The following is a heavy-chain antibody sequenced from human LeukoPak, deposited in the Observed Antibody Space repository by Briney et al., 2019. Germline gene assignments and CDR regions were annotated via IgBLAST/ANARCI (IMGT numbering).Heavy chain of an antibody. CDR3: ARFEAYYDILTGYSPFDY. CDR1: GYTFTSYG. Sequence: GASVKVSCKASGYTFTSYGTSWVRQAPGQGLEWMGWISAYNGNTNYAQKLQGRVTMTTDTSTSTAYMELRSLRSDDTAVYYCARFEAYYDILTGYSPFDYWGQGTLVTVSS. CDR2: ISAYNGNT. D-gene: IGHD3-9*01. V-gene: IGHV1-18*01. J-gene: IGHJ4*02.